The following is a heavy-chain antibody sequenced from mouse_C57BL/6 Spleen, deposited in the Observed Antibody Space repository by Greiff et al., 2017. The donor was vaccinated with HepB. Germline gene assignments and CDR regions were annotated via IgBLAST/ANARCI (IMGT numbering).Heavy chain of an antibody. Sequence: VKLMESGAELVKPGASVKISCKASGYAFSSYWMNWVKQRPGKGLEWIGQIYPGDGDTNYNGKFKGKATLTADKSSSTAYMQLSSLTSEDSAVYFCAINWDVSWFAYWGQGTLVTVSA. CDR2: IYPGDGDT. V-gene: IGHV1-80*01. CDR1: GYAFSSYW. J-gene: IGHJ3*01. CDR3: AINWDVSWFAY. D-gene: IGHD4-1*01.